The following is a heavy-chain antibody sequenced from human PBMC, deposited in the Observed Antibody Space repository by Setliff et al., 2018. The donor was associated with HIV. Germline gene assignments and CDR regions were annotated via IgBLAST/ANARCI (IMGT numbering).Heavy chain of an antibody. CDR1: GYAFTMYG. CDR2: ISGYNGKT. CDR3: ARGGYHGFGSYGDY. Sequence: ASVKVSCKASGYAFTMYGITWVRQAPGQGLEWMGWISGYNGKTNYAQNFQGRVTMTTDTSTSTAYMELRSLTSDDTAVYYCARGGYHGFGSYGDYWGQGTLVTVSS. V-gene: IGHV1-18*01. D-gene: IGHD3-10*01. J-gene: IGHJ4*02.